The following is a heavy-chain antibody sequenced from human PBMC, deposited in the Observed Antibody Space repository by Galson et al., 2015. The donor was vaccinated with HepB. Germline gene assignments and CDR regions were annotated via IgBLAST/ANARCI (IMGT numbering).Heavy chain of an antibody. CDR3: AREWFGEFSWLGS. V-gene: IGHV6-1*01. CDR2: TYYRSKWYN. CDR1: GDSVSSNSAA. Sequence: CAISGDSVSSNSAAWNWIRQSPSRGLEWLGRTYYRSKWYNDYAVSVKSRITINPDTSKNQFSLQLNTVTPDDTAVYCCAREWFGEFSWLGSWGQGTLVTVSS. D-gene: IGHD3-10*01. J-gene: IGHJ4*02.